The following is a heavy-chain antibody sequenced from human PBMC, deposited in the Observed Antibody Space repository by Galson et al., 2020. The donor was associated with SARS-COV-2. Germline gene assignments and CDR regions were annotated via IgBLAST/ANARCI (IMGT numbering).Heavy chain of an antibody. D-gene: IGHD4-17*01. CDR2: IIPIFGTA. CDR1: GGTFSSYA. CDR3: ARVIWGDYDDAHYGMDV. V-gene: IGHV1-69*13. Sequence: SVKVSCKASGGTFSSYAISWVRQAPGQGLEWMGGIIPIFGTANYAQKFQGRVTITADESTSTAYMELSSLRSEDTAVYYCARVIWGDYDDAHYGMDVWGQGTTVTVSS. J-gene: IGHJ6*02.